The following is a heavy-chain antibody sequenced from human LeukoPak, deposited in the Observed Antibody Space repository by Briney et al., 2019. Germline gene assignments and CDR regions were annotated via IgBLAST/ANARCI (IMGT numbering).Heavy chain of an antibody. CDR3: AKDRNSVYYYMDV. CDR2: ISDGVGSA. CDR1: GFTFSTYA. Sequence: GGSLRLSCVASGFTFSTYAMGWARQAPGKGLEWVSGISDGVGSAYYADSVKGRFTISRDNSKNTLYLQMNSLRAEDTAMYYCAKDRNSVYYYMDVWGKGATVTVSS. J-gene: IGHJ6*03. D-gene: IGHD1-7*01. V-gene: IGHV3-23*01.